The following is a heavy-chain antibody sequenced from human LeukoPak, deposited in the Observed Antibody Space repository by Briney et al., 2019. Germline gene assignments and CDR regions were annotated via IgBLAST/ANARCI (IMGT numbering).Heavy chain of an antibody. V-gene: IGHV4-30-4*01. D-gene: IGHD4-23*01. CDR1: GGSISSGDYY. Sequence: SQTLSLTCTVSGGSISSGDYYWSWIRQPPGKGLEWIGYIYYSGSTNYNPSLKSRVTISVDTSKNQFSLKLSSVTAADTAVYYCARSFGNYGGNSNAFDIWGQGTMVTVSS. CDR3: ARSFGNYGGNSNAFDI. J-gene: IGHJ3*02. CDR2: IYYSGST.